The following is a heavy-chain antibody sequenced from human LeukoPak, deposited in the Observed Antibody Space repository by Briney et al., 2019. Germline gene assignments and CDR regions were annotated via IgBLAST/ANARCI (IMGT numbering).Heavy chain of an antibody. J-gene: IGHJ3*02. CDR1: GGSISSYY. Sequence: SETLSLTCTVSGGSISSYYWSWIRQPAGKGLEWIGRIYTSGSTNYNPSLKSRVTISVDTSKNQFSLKLSSVTAADTAVYYCARGEVGATRYNAFDIWGQGTMVTVSS. CDR2: IYTSGST. D-gene: IGHD1-26*01. V-gene: IGHV4-4*07. CDR3: ARGEVGATRYNAFDI.